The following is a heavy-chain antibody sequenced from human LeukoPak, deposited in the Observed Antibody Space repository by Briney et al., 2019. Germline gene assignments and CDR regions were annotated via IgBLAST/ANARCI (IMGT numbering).Heavy chain of an antibody. V-gene: IGHV3-7*01. Sequence: GGSLRLSCAASGFTLSSYWMHWVRQAPGKGLERVANINQGGSVKYYVDSVKGRFTISRDDAKNSLYVQMNSLRDEDTAVYYCARVGYSGWNLEFWGQGTLVTVSS. CDR3: ARVGYSGWNLEF. CDR2: INQGGSVK. CDR1: GFTLSSYW. D-gene: IGHD5-12*01. J-gene: IGHJ4*02.